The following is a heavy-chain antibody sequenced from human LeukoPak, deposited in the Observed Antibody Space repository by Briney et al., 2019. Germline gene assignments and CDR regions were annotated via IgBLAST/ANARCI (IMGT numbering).Heavy chain of an antibody. D-gene: IGHD3-22*01. V-gene: IGHV1-2*02. CDR3: ARAYDTSGNLDY. J-gene: IGHJ4*02. CDR1: GYTFTGYY. CDR2: INPNSGAT. Sequence: ASVTVSCKASGYTFTGYYIHWVRQAPAQGLDWMGWINPNSGATYYAQNFQGRVTMTRDTSLSTAYMDLSRLRSDDTAVYYCARAYDTSGNLDYWGRGTLVTVSS.